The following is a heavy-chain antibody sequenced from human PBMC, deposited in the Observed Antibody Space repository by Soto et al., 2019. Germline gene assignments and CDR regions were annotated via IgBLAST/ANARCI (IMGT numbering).Heavy chain of an antibody. CDR3: TRDANHVSAFDS. Sequence: EVQLVESGGGLVKPGRSLRLSCTASGFTFGDYAMSWFRQAPGKGLERVGLIRSKAYGGTTEYAASVKDRFTISSDESNSNAYLQMNSLKTEDTAVYYCTRDANHVSAFDSWGQGTPVTVSS. J-gene: IGHJ4*02. CDR1: GFTFGDYA. V-gene: IGHV3-49*05. CDR2: IRSKAYGGTT.